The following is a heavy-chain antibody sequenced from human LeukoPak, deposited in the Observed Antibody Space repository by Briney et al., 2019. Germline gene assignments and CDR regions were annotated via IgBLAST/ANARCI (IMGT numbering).Heavy chain of an antibody. V-gene: IGHV3-7*01. D-gene: IGHD2-21*02. CDR1: GFTFSSYA. CDR2: IKQDGSEK. CDR3: ARDGLYCGGDCYFDY. Sequence: GGSLRLSCAASGFTFSSYAMGWVRQAPGKGLEWVANIKQDGSEKHYVDSVKGRFTISRDNAKNSLYLQMNSLRAEDTAVYYCARDGLYCGGDCYFDYWGQGTLVTVSS. J-gene: IGHJ4*02.